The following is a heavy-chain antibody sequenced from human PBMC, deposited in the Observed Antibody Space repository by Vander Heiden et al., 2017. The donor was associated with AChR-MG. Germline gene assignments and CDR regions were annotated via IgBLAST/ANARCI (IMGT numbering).Heavy chain of an antibody. CDR2: ISYDGSNK. J-gene: IGHJ4*02. CDR3: AKDLMYYSSFPYYFDY. D-gene: IGHD6-6*01. CDR1: ALTSTTDG. V-gene: IGHV3-30*18. Sequence: QVQLVESGGGVVQPGRSLRPSCSDSALTSTTDGMHWVRQDPGKGLEWVAVISYDGSNKYYADSVKGRFTISRDNSKNTLYLQMNSLRAEDTAVYYCAKDLMYYSSFPYYFDYWGQGTLVTVSS.